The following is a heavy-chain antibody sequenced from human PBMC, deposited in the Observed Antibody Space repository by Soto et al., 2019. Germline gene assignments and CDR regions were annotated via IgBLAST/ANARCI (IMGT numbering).Heavy chain of an antibody. V-gene: IGHV4-59*01. CDR2: IYYSGRT. CDR1: GGSISTYY. Sequence: QLQLQESGPGLVKPSETLSLTCTVSGGSISTYYWNWIRQPPGKGLEWIGDIYYSGRTNYNPSLKSRVAISVDMAKNQCSLNLSSVTPADTAVYYCARGRGYSGQRRGWFDPWGQGTLVTVS. J-gene: IGHJ5*02. CDR3: ARGRGYSGQRRGWFDP. D-gene: IGHD5-12*01.